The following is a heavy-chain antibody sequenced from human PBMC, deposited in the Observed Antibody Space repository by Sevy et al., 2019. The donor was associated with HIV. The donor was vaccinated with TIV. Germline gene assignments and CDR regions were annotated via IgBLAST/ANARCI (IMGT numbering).Heavy chain of an antibody. V-gene: IGHV3-7*01. Sequence: GGSLRLSCAASGFTFSSYWMSWVRQAPGKGLEWVATMKEDGSERNYVDSVKGRFTISRDNAKNSLYLQMNSLRAEDTAVYYCAKGLGMVQGALLSEDLWGQGTMVTVSS. D-gene: IGHD3-10*01. CDR2: MKEDGSER. J-gene: IGHJ3*01. CDR1: GFTFSSYW. CDR3: AKGLGMVQGALLSEDL.